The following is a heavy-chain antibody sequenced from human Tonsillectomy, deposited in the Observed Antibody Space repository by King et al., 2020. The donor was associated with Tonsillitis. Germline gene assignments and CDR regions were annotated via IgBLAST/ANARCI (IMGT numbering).Heavy chain of an antibody. CDR3: ARDHTYYDSGSSYYGAFDI. Sequence: VQLVESGGGLVQPGGSLRLSCAASGFTFSSYWMTWVRQAPGKGLEWVANIKRDESEKHYVDSVKGRFTISRDNAKNSLFLQMNSLRAEDTAVYYCARDHTYYDSGSSYYGAFDIWGQGTVVTVSS. CDR2: IKRDESEK. D-gene: IGHD3-10*01. CDR1: GFTFSSYW. V-gene: IGHV3-7*03. J-gene: IGHJ3*02.